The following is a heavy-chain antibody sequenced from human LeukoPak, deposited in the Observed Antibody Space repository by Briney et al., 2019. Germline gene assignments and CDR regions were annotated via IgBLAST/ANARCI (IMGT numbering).Heavy chain of an antibody. CDR3: AKGLYIYGHGDYFDY. V-gene: IGHV3-30*18. CDR1: GFTFSSYA. D-gene: IGHD5-18*01. Sequence: GGSLRLSCAASGFTFSSYAMHWVRQAPGKGLEWVAFISIDGSNNFYADSVKGRFTISRDNSKNTVYLQMNSLRAEDTAMYYCAKGLYIYGHGDYFDYWGQGTLVTVSS. J-gene: IGHJ4*02. CDR2: ISIDGSNN.